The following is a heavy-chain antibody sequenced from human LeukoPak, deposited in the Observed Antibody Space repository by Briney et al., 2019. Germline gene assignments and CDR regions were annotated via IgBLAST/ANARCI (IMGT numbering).Heavy chain of an antibody. J-gene: IGHJ5*02. CDR2: TYYRSKWYN. V-gene: IGHV6-1*01. Sequence: SQTLSLTCAISGDSVSSNSAAWNWIRQSPSRGLEWLGRTYYRSKWYNDYAVSVKSRITINPDTSKNQFSLQLNSVTPEDTAVYYCARGSGYCSSTSCSPPGGWFDPWGQGTLVTVSS. D-gene: IGHD2-2*03. CDR3: ARGSGYCSSTSCSPPGGWFDP. CDR1: GDSVSSNSAA.